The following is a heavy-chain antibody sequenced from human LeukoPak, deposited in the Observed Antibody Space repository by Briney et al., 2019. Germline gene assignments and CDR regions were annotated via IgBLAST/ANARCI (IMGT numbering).Heavy chain of an antibody. V-gene: IGHV1-69-2*01. Sequence: ASVKVSCKASGYTFTSYDISWVRQAPGQGLEWMGRVDPEDGETIYAEKFQGRVTITADTSTDTAYMELSSLRSEDTAVYYCAGTEGWGQGTLVTVSS. CDR1: GYTFTSYD. CDR2: VDPEDGET. J-gene: IGHJ4*02. CDR3: AGTEG. D-gene: IGHD1-1*01.